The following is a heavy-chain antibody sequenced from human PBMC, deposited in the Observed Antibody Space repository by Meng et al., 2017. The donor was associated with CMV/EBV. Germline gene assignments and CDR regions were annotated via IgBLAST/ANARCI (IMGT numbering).Heavy chain of an antibody. D-gene: IGHD6-6*01. CDR2: INSDGSST. V-gene: IGHV3-74*01. CDR1: GFTFSSYW. CDR3: ATTSGSSY. Sequence: GGSLRLSCAASGFTFSSYWMHWVRQAPGKGLVWVSRINSDGSSTNYADSVKGRFTISRDNTENSIYLHMSTLRAEDTAVYYCATTSGSSYWGQGAQVTVSS. J-gene: IGHJ4*02.